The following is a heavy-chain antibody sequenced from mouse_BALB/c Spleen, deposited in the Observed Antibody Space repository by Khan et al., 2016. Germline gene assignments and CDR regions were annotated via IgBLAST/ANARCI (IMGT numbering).Heavy chain of an antibody. Sequence: VQRQESGAELSRPGASVKMSCKASGYTFTTYTMHWVKQRPGQGLEWIGYINPRSGYTNYNQKFKDKATLTADKSSSTAYMQLSSLTSEDSAVYYCARSGYGNYFAYWGQGTLVTVSA. CDR2: INPRSGYT. D-gene: IGHD2-10*02. CDR3: ARSGYGNYFAY. CDR1: GYTFTTYT. J-gene: IGHJ3*01. V-gene: IGHV1-4*01.